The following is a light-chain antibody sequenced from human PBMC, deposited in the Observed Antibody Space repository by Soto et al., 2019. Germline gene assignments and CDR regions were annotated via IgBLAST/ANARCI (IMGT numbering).Light chain of an antibody. Sequence: DIQMTQSPSSLSAFIGDRVTITCRASQTVNTYLHWSQQKPGKAPKLLIYAASNLQSGVPSRFSGSGSGTNFTLSLNSLQPEDFATYYCQQGYSKPWTFGQGTNVDSK. J-gene: IGKJ1*01. CDR1: QTVNTY. CDR2: AAS. V-gene: IGKV1-39*01. CDR3: QQGYSKPWT.